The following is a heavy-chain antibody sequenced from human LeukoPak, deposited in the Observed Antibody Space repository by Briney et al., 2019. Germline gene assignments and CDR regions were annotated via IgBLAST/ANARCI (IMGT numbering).Heavy chain of an antibody. CDR1: GGSISSSSYS. J-gene: IGHJ6*02. CDR3: ARLYYYDSSGYSTYYYYGMDV. V-gene: IGHV4-39*07. Sequence: SETLSLTCTVSGGSISSSSYSWGWIRQPPGKGLEWIGSVSHSGSINYDPSLKNRVTISVDTSKNQFSLKLSSVTAADTAVYYCARLYYYDSSGYSTYYYYGMDVWGQGTTVTVSS. CDR2: VSHSGSI. D-gene: IGHD3-22*01.